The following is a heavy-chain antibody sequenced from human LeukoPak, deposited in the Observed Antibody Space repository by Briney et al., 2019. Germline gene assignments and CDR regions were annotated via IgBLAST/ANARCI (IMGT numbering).Heavy chain of an antibody. J-gene: IGHJ3*02. CDR3: ARVMRYYYDSSGPDAFDI. CDR1: GFTFSSYA. CDR2: ISYDGSNK. V-gene: IGHV3-30-3*01. D-gene: IGHD3-22*01. Sequence: GGSLRLSCAASGFTFSSYAMHWVRQALGKGLEWVAVISYDGSNKYYADSVKGRFTISRDNSKNTLYLQMSSLRAEDTAVYYCARVMRYYYDSSGPDAFDIWGQGTMVTVSS.